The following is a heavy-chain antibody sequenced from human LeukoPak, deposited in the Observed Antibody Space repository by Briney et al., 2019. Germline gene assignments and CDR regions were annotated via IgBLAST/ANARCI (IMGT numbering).Heavy chain of an antibody. J-gene: IGHJ4*02. Sequence: PGGSLRLSCAASGFTFSSYWMSWVRQAPGKGLEWVANIKQDGSEKYYVDSVKGRFTISRDNAKNSLYLQMNSLRAEDTAVYYCARVRGYCSSTICYRYYFDYWGQGTLVTVSS. D-gene: IGHD2-2*01. V-gene: IGHV3-7*03. CDR2: IKQDGSEK. CDR3: ARVRGYCSSTICYRYYFDY. CDR1: GFTFSSYW.